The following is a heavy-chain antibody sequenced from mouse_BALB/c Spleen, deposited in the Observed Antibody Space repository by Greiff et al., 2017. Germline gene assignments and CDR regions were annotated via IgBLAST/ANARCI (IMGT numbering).Heavy chain of an antibody. CDR3: ARSRDYAWFAY. V-gene: IGHV3-2*02. Sequence: EVKLQESGPGLVKPSQSLSLTCTVTGYSITSDYAWNWIRQFPGNKLEWMGYISYSGSTSYNPSLKSRISITRDTSKNQFFLQLNSVTTEDTATYYCARSRDYAWFAYWGQGTLVTVSA. J-gene: IGHJ3*01. CDR2: ISYSGST. CDR1: GYSITSDYA. D-gene: IGHD2-4*01.